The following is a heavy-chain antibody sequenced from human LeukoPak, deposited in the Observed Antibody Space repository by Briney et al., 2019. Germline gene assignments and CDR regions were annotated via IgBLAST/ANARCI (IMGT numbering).Heavy chain of an antibody. D-gene: IGHD4-23*01. Sequence: GESLKISCKGSGYSFTSYWIGWVRQMPGKGLEWMGIIYSGDSDARYSPSFQGQVTISADKSISTAYLQWSSLKAADIAMYYCARRSGGFFNYFEYWGQGTLVTVSS. CDR2: IYSGDSDA. CDR3: ARRSGGFFNYFEY. CDR1: GYSFTSYW. V-gene: IGHV5-51*01. J-gene: IGHJ4*02.